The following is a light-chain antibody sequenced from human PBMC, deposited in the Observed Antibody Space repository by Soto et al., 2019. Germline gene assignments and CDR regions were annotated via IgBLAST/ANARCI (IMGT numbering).Light chain of an antibody. CDR2: KVS. Sequence: DVVMTQSPLSLPVTLGQPASISFRSSQSLVYSDGNTYLTWFQQRSGQSPRRLIYKVSNWDSVVPDRFSGSGSGTDFTLKISRVEADDVGIYYCMQGTHWPYTVGQGTKLEI. J-gene: IGKJ2*01. V-gene: IGKV2D-30*01. CDR1: QSLVYSDGNTY. CDR3: MQGTHWPYT.